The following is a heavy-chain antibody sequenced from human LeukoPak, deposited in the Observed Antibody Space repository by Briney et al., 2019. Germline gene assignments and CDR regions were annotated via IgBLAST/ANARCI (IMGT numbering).Heavy chain of an antibody. Sequence: ASVKVSCKASGYTFTSYGISWVRQAPGQGLEWMGWISAYNGNTNYAQKFQGRVTMTEDTSTDTAYMELSSLRSEDTAVYYCATVSPVSIAAAGTNWFDPWGQGTLVTVSS. V-gene: IGHV1-18*01. J-gene: IGHJ5*02. CDR3: ATVSPVSIAAAGTNWFDP. CDR2: ISAYNGNT. D-gene: IGHD6-13*01. CDR1: GYTFTSYG.